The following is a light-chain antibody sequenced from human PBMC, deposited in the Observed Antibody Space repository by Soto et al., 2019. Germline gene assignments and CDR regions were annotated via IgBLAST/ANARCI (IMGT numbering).Light chain of an antibody. CDR3: QQYYSYHR. Sequence: AIRMTQSPSSLSASTGDRVTITCRASQGISSYLAWYQQKPGKAPKLLIYAASTLQSGVPSRFSGSGSGTDFTLTISCLQSEDFATYYCQQYYSYHRFGQGTRLEI. J-gene: IGKJ5*01. CDR1: QGISSY. V-gene: IGKV1-8*01. CDR2: AAS.